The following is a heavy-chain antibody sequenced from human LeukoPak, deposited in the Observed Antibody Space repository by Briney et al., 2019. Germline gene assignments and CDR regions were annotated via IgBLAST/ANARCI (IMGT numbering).Heavy chain of an antibody. CDR2: ISRSGGTT. J-gene: IGHJ6*03. CDR3: AKGANYYYYMDV. V-gene: IGHV3-23*01. CDR1: GFTFGDYA. Sequence: GGSLRLSCTASGFTFGDYAMSWFRQAPGKGLEWVSAISRSGGTTYYADSVKGRFSISRDNSKNTLYLQMNSLRAEDTAVYYCAKGANYYYYMDVLGKGTTVTVSS.